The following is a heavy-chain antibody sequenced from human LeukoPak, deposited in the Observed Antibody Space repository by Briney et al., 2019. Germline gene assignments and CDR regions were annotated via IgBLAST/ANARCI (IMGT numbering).Heavy chain of an antibody. CDR1: GFSLSISGVG. Sequence: SGPTLVNPTQTLTLTCTFSGFSLSISGVGVGWIRQPPGKALEWFALVYWNDDKRYSPSLKSRLTIPEDTSKNQVVLTMTNMDPVDTATYYCAHIRPYYDSSGYSLDHWGQGTLVTVSS. D-gene: IGHD3-22*01. CDR2: VYWNDDK. CDR3: AHIRPYYDSSGYSLDH. V-gene: IGHV2-5*01. J-gene: IGHJ4*02.